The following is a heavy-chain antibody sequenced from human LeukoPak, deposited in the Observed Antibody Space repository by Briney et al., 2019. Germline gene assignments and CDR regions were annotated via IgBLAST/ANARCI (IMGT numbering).Heavy chain of an antibody. D-gene: IGHD2-2*03. Sequence: VASVKVSCKVSGYTLTELSMHWVRQAPGKGLEWMGGFDPEGGETIYAQKFQGRVTMTEDTSTDTAYMELSSLRSEDTAVYYCATVGYCSSTSCYGLLLTGAKGRPFDPWGQGTLVTVSS. CDR3: ATVGYCSSTSCYGLLLTGAKGRPFDP. CDR1: GYTLTELS. CDR2: FDPEGGET. V-gene: IGHV1-24*01. J-gene: IGHJ5*02.